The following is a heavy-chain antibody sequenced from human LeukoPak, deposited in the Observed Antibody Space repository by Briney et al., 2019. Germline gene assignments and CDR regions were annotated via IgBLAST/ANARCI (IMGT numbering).Heavy chain of an antibody. V-gene: IGHV3-9*01. CDR3: ARGPQTRRDGYNCDY. CDR1: GFTFDDYA. Sequence: GGSLRLSCAASGFTFDDYAMHWVRQAPGKGLEWVSGISWNSGNIGYADSVKGRFTNSRDNAKNSLYLQMNSLRAEDTALYYCARGPQTRRDGYNCDYWGQGTLATVSS. D-gene: IGHD5-24*01. CDR2: ISWNSGNI. J-gene: IGHJ4*02.